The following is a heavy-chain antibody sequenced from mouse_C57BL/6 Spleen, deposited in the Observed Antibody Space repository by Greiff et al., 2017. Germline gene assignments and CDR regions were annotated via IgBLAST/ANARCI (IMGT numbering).Heavy chain of an antibody. CDR3: SRDYYGSRSYYFDD. Sequence: QVQLQQPGAELVKPGASVKLSCKASGYTFTSYWMHWVKQRPGQGLEWIGMIHPNSGSTNYNEKFKSKATLTVDKSSSTAYMELSSLTSEDSAVYDCSRDYYGSRSYYFDDWGQGTTLTVSS. CDR1: GYTFTSYW. D-gene: IGHD1-1*01. J-gene: IGHJ2*01. CDR2: IHPNSGST. V-gene: IGHV1-64*01.